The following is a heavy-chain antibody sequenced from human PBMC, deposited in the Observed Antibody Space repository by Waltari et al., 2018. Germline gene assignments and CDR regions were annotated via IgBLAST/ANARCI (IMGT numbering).Heavy chain of an antibody. D-gene: IGHD3-22*01. CDR1: EFRFRSYA. Sequence: QVQLVESGGGVVEPGRSLRLSCAASEFRFRSYAMHWVRQAPGKGLEWVAVISYNERNIYYVDSVKGRFIISRDNSRKMLYLQMNSLRTEDTAVYYCARDYCDRTNCHGMDVWGQGTTVTVSS. J-gene: IGHJ6*02. CDR3: ARDYCDRTNCHGMDV. V-gene: IGHV3-30*04. CDR2: ISYNERNI.